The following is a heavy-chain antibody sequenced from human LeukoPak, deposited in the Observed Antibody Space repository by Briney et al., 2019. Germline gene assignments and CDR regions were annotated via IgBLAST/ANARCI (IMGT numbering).Heavy chain of an antibody. CDR3: ARDRVGATYWYFDL. D-gene: IGHD1-26*01. J-gene: IGHJ2*01. CDR1: GFTFSSYS. V-gene: IGHV3-53*01. Sequence: PGGSLRLSCAASGFTFSSYSMNWVRQAPGKGLEWVSVIYSGGSTYYADSVKGRFTISRDNSKNTLYLQMNSLRAEDTAVYYCARDRVGATYWYFDLWGRGTLVTVSS. CDR2: IYSGGST.